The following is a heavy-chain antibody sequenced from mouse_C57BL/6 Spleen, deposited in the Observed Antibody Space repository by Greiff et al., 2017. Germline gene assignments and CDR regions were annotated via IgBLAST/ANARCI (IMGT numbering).Heavy chain of an antibody. D-gene: IGHD1-1*01. CDR2: FYPGSGSI. CDR1: GYTFTEYT. CDR3: ARHEEGFSTTVVARYFDV. J-gene: IGHJ1*03. Sequence: QVQLQQSGAELVKPGASVKLSCKASGYTFTEYTIHWVKQRSGQGLEWIGWFYPGSGSIKYNEKFKDKATLTADKSSSTVYMELSRLTSEDSAVYFCARHEEGFSTTVVARYFDVWGTGTTVTVSS. V-gene: IGHV1-62-2*01.